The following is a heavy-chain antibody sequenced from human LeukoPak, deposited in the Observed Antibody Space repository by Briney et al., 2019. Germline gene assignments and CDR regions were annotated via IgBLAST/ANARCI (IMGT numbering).Heavy chain of an antibody. J-gene: IGHJ4*02. CDR3: ARATAVAGTAGFLDY. Sequence: GASVKVSCKVSGYTLTELSMHWVRQAPGQGLEWMGWISAYNGNTNYAQKLQGRVTMTTDTSTSTAYMELRSLRSDDTAVYYCARATAVAGTAGFLDYWGQGTLVTVSS. V-gene: IGHV1-18*01. D-gene: IGHD6-19*01. CDR1: GYTLTELS. CDR2: ISAYNGNT.